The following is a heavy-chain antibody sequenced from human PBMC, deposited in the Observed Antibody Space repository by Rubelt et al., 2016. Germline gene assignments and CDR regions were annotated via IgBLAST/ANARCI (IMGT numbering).Heavy chain of an antibody. Sequence: QLQLQESGPGLVKPSDTLSLRCTVSGGSISTGSYYWGWIRQAPGTGLEWIGSLYYTGSTFYNPSLDSRLPMSVARTRNRFSLKLSAVTAADTAGYYCARQPGNANNWYWFDHWGQGTLVTVSS. D-gene: IGHD1-1*01. J-gene: IGHJ5*02. CDR1: GGSISTGSYY. V-gene: IGHV4-39*01. CDR3: ARQPGNANNWYWFDH. CDR2: LYYTGST.